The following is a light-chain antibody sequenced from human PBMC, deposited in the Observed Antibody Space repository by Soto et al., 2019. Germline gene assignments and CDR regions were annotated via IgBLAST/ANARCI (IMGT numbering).Light chain of an antibody. V-gene: IGKV1-39*01. J-gene: IGKJ3*01. CDR2: GAS. CDR3: QQTYNTPLYT. Sequence: DMQMTQSPSSLSASVGDRVTITCRASQSIATYLNWYQQKPGKAPKVLIYGASSLQSGVPSRFSGSGSGTEFTLTINSLQPEDFATYYCQQTYNTPLYTFGPGTTVDMK. CDR1: QSIATY.